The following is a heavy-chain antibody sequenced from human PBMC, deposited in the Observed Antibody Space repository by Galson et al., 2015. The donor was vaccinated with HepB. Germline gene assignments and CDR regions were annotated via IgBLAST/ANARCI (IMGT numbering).Heavy chain of an antibody. D-gene: IGHD6-13*01. CDR3: TSTLAAAGPPDY. CDR2: IRSKAYGGTT. Sequence: SLRLSCAASGFTFGDYAMSWVRQAPGKGLEWVGFIRSKAYGGTTEYAASVKGRFTISRDDSKSIAYLQMSSLKTEDTAVYYCTSTLAAAGPPDYWGQGTLVTVSS. V-gene: IGHV3-49*04. J-gene: IGHJ4*02. CDR1: GFTFGDYA.